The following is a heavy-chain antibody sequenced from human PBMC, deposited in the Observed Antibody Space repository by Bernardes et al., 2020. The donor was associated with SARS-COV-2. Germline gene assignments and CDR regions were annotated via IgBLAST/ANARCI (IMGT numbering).Heavy chain of an antibody. J-gene: IGHJ4*02. CDR2: IWYDGSDK. CDR3: ARHIRFVEWLPDY. V-gene: IGHV3-33*01. Sequence: GGSLRLSCAASGFTFITYGMHWVRQAPGKGLEWVAVIWYDGSDKYYADSVKGRFTISRDNSKNTVYLQMNSLRAEDTAVYYCARHIRFVEWLPDYWGQGTLFTVSS. CDR1: GFTFITYG. D-gene: IGHD3-3*01.